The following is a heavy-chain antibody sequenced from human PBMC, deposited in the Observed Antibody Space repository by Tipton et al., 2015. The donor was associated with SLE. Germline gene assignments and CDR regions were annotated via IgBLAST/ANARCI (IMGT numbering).Heavy chain of an antibody. V-gene: IGHV4-31*03. Sequence: TLSLTCTVSSGSVSSGAYYWSWFRHHPGKGLEWIGYISYSGGTYYNPTLKSRVTLSVDTSKNQFSLKLSSVTAADTAIYYCARQSHDVPHTAAFDYWGQGTLVTVSS. CDR1: SGSVSSGAYY. D-gene: IGHD1-1*01. J-gene: IGHJ4*02. CDR3: ARQSHDVPHTAAFDY. CDR2: ISYSGGT.